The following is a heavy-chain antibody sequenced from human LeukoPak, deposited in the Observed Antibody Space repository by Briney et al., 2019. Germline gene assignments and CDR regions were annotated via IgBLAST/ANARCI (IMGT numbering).Heavy chain of an antibody. CDR2: ITSSGRST. CDR1: GFTVSDYH. CDR3: TRERRGSYYAFED. Sequence: GGSLTLSCAASGFTVSDYHMSWVRQAPGRGLEWISYITSSGRSTNHADSVKGRFTISRDNAKNSVVLQMSSLTVEDTAVYYCTRERRGSYYAFEDWGQGALVTVSS. V-gene: IGHV3-11*01. J-gene: IGHJ4*02. D-gene: IGHD3-16*01.